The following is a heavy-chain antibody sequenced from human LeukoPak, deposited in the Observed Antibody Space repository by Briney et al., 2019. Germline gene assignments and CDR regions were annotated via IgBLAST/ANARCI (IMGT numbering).Heavy chain of an antibody. CDR2: ISSGGSTM. D-gene: IGHD2-21*01. Sequence: GGSLRLSCATSGFTFSDYYMSWIRQAPGKGLEWISYISSGGSTMYYADSVKGRFTISRDNAKNSLYLQMNSLRAEDTAAYYCARGGRGGDYAFDIWGQGTMVTVSS. J-gene: IGHJ3*02. CDR3: ARGGRGGDYAFDI. V-gene: IGHV3-11*04. CDR1: GFTFSDYY.